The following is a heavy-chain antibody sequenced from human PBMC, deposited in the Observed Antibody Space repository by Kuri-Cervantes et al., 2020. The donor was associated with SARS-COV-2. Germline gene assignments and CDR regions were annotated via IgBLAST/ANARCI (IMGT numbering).Heavy chain of an antibody. CDR3: ARSPGNWNDGY. CDR2: IRYGGSNK. CDR1: GFTFSSYG. J-gene: IGHJ4*02. Sequence: GESLKISCAASGFTFSSYGMHWVRQAPGKGLEWVAFIRYGGSNKYYADSVKGRFTISRDNAKNSLYLQMNSLRAEDTAVYYCARSPGNWNDGYWGQGTLVTVSS. D-gene: IGHD1-1*01. V-gene: IGHV3-30*02.